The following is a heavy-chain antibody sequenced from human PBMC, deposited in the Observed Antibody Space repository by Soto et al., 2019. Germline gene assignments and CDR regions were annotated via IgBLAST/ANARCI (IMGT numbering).Heavy chain of an antibody. Sequence: QAHLVESGGGVVQPGRSLRLCCAASRFTFTSYGMHWVRRAPGTRLEWVAVISYDGGLQHYADSVKGRFTISRDNSKNMVLLQMNSLRAEDTAVYYCVSDRGYGHASVPYSWGQGTLVSVSS. J-gene: IGHJ4*02. CDR3: VSDRGYGHASVPYS. D-gene: IGHD5-18*01. CDR1: RFTFTSYG. CDR2: ISYDGGLQ. V-gene: IGHV3-30*03.